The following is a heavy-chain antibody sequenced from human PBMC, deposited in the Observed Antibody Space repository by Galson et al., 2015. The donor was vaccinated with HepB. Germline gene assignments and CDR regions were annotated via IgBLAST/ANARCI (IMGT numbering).Heavy chain of an antibody. CDR2: ISYDGSNK. D-gene: IGHD3-16*01. CDR3: AKGAFGWLADY. V-gene: IGHV3-30*18. J-gene: IGHJ4*02. CDR1: GFTFSSYG. Sequence: SLRLSCAASGFTFSSYGMHWVRQAPGKGLEWVAVISYDGSNKYYADSVKGRFTISRDNSKNTPYLQMNSLRAEDTAVYYCAKGAFGWLADYWGQGTLVTVSS.